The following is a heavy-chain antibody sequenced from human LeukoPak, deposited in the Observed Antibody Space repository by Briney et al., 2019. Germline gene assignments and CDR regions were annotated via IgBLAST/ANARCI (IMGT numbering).Heavy chain of an antibody. J-gene: IGHJ4*02. D-gene: IGHD4-17*01. Sequence: PGGSLRLSCAASGFAFSSYSMTWVRQAPGKGLEYVSGINSNGTYTNYAASVEGRFTISRDNSKNTLYLRMGSLRPEDMAVYYCARADYGDYNFDYWGQGTLVTVSS. V-gene: IGHV3-64*02. CDR1: GFAFSSYS. CDR2: INSNGTYT. CDR3: ARADYGDYNFDY.